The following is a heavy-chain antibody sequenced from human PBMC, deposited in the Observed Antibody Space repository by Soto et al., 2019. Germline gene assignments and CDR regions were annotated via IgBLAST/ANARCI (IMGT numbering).Heavy chain of an antibody. CDR1: GFTFSNYA. J-gene: IGHJ4*02. V-gene: IGHV3-23*01. CDR3: ARDGTGWTGGDH. Sequence: EVQLLESGGGLVQPGGSLRVSCAASGFTFSNYAMNWVRQAPGKGLEWVSVVSGGGDTTYYADSVKGRFTISRDNSKNTLYLEMNSLRVEDTAVYYCARDGTGWTGGDHWGQGTLVTVSS. CDR2: VSGGGDTT. D-gene: IGHD6-19*01.